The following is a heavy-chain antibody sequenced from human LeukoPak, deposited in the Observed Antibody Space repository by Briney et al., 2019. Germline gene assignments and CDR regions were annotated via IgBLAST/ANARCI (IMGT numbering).Heavy chain of an antibody. D-gene: IGHD3-16*01. CDR1: GVSISTYS. J-gene: IGHJ4*02. V-gene: IGHV4-4*07. CDR3: ARAKRTFFDY. Sequence: PSETLSLTCIVSGVSISTYSWSWIRQPAGKGLEWIGRIYTSGSTNYNPSLKSRVTMSVDTSKNQFSLKLSSVTAADTAVYYCARAKRTFFDYWGQGTLVTVSS. CDR2: IYTSGST.